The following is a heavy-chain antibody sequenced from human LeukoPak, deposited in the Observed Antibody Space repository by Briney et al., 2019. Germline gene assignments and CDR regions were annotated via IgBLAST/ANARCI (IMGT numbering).Heavy chain of an antibody. D-gene: IGHD6-13*01. CDR1: GGSFSGYY. J-gene: IGHJ5*02. V-gene: IGHV4-34*01. CDR2: INHSGST. Sequence: SETLSLTCAVYGGSFSGYYWRWIRQPPGKGLEWIGEINHSGSTNYNPSLKSRGTISVDTSKNQFSLKLSSVTAADTAVYYCARGIAAAGPLNWFDPWGQGTLVTVSS. CDR3: ARGIAAAGPLNWFDP.